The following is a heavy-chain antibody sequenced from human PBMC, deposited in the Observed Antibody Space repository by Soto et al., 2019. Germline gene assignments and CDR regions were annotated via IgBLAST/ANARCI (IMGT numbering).Heavy chain of an antibody. CDR2: ISAHNGNT. D-gene: IGHD1-1*01. J-gene: IGHJ4*02. Sequence: QVHLVQSGAEVKKPGASVKVSCKGSGYAFTTYGITWVRQAPGQGLEWMGWISAHNGNTNYAQKLQGRVTVTRDTSPRTAYMELRSLRSDDTAVYYWARGRYGDYWGQGALVTVSS. V-gene: IGHV1-18*01. CDR1: GYAFTTYG. CDR3: ARGRYGDY.